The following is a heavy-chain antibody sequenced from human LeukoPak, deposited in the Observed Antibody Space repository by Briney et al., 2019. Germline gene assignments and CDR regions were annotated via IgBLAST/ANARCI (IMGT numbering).Heavy chain of an antibody. CDR1: GGSISSSSYY. J-gene: IGHJ6*02. CDR2: NYNSRST. V-gene: IGHV4-39*07. CDR3: ARALPYYDILTGYPYYYYYGMDV. Sequence: SETLSLTCTVSGGSISSSSYYWGWIREPPGKGLEWIGRNYNSRSTYYNPSLKSRVTISVDTSKNQFSLQLSYVTAADTAVYYCARALPYYDILTGYPYYYYYGMDVWGQGTTVTVSS. D-gene: IGHD3-9*01.